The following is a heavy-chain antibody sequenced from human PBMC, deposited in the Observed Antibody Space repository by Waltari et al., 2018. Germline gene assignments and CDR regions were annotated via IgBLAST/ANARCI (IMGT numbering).Heavy chain of an antibody. CDR1: GYTFTSYY. V-gene: IGHV1-46*01. CDR2: INPSGGGT. Sequence: QVQLVQSGAEVKKPGASVKVSCKASGYTFTSYYMHWVRQAPGQGLEWMGIINPSGGGTGYEQNFKGRVTMTRDRSRSTVSMELSSLRSKKTAGYYCAGSWTGYYSYYMDVWGKGTTVTVSS. CDR3: AGSWTGYYSYYMDV. J-gene: IGHJ6*03. D-gene: IGHD3-3*01.